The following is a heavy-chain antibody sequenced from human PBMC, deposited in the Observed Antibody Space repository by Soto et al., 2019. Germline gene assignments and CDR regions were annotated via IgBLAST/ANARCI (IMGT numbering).Heavy chain of an antibody. CDR2: ISSTTNYI. V-gene: IGHV3-21*01. CDR1: GVTFTRYS. CDR3: ARESEDLTSNFDY. J-gene: IGHJ4*02. Sequence: GGSLRLSXAASGVTFTRYSMNWVRQAPGKGLEWVSSISSTTNYIYYADSMKGRFTVSRDNAKNSVYLEMNSLSAEDTALYYCARESEDLTSNFDYWGQGTLVTVSS.